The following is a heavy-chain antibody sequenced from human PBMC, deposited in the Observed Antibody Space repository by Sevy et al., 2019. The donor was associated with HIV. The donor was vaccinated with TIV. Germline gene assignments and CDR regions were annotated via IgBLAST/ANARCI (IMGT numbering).Heavy chain of an antibody. D-gene: IGHD6-19*01. Sequence: GGSLRLSCAASGLTFSSYTMNWVRQAPGKGLEWVSYISSSITMHYADSLKGRFTISGDNAKNTLDLQMNSLRDEDTAVYYCARVPPGIAVAGKVYYYGMDVWGQGTTVTVSS. V-gene: IGHV3-48*02. CDR3: ARVPPGIAVAGKVYYYGMDV. CDR2: ISSSITM. CDR1: GLTFSSYT. J-gene: IGHJ6*02.